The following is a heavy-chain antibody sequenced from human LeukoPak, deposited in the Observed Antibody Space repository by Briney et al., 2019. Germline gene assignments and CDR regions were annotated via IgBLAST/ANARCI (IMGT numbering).Heavy chain of an antibody. CDR1: GFTFSGHW. Sequence: GGSLRLSCAASGFTFSGHWMSWVRQAPGKGLEWVANINQGGSDKYYEDSVKGRFTISRDNANNLLYLQMNSLRGEDTAVYYCTRDRSRAEDDWGQGTLVTVSS. CDR2: INQGGSDK. D-gene: IGHD1-14*01. J-gene: IGHJ4*02. CDR3: TRDRSRAEDD. V-gene: IGHV3-7*01.